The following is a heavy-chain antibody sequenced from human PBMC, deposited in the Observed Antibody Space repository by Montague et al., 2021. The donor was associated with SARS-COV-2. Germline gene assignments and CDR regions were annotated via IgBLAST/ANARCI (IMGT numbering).Heavy chain of an antibody. D-gene: IGHD3-3*01. Sequence: SETLSLTCTVSGDSVSSGSYYWSWIRQPPGKGLEWIGYIYYSGXTXYXXXXKXRVTISVDTSKNQFSLKFSSVTAADTAVYYCARDPWHITIFGVVTRYGLDVWGRGTPVTVSS. CDR1: GDSVSSGSYY. J-gene: IGHJ6*02. CDR2: IYYSGXT. V-gene: IGHV4-61*01. CDR3: ARDPWHITIFGVVTRYGLDV.